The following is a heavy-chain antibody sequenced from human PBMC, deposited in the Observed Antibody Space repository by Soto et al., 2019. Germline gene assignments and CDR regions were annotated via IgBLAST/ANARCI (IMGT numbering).Heavy chain of an antibody. Sequence: EVDLVESGGGLAQPGRSLRLSCVASGFTFDDHGMHWVRQIPGRGLEWVSGISWNSGSIGYAESVKGRFTIFRDNAKNSLYLKMTSLRQEDTALYYCVRDTSSGWHLKDHWGQGVQVSVSS. CDR3: VRDTSSGWHLKDH. CDR2: ISWNSGSI. CDR1: GFTFDDHG. J-gene: IGHJ4*02. D-gene: IGHD3-9*01. V-gene: IGHV3-9*01.